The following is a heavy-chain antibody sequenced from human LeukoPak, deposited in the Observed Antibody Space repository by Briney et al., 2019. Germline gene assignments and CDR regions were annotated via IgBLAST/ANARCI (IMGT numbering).Heavy chain of an antibody. CDR1: GGSISSSSYS. CDR2: IYYSGST. V-gene: IGHV4-39*01. D-gene: IGHD3-22*01. Sequence: SETLSLTCTVSGGSISSSSYSWGWIRQPPGKGLEWIGSIYYSGSTYYNPSLKSRVTISVDTSKNQFSLKLSSVTAADTAVYYCARHKDYYDSSGGGFDYWGQGTLVTVSS. CDR3: ARHKDYYDSSGGGFDY. J-gene: IGHJ4*02.